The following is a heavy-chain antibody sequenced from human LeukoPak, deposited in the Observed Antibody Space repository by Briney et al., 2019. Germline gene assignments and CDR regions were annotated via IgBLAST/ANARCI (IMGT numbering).Heavy chain of an antibody. CDR3: ARDNGIQPALDY. D-gene: IGHD5-18*01. CDR2: INPNSGGT. J-gene: IGHJ4*02. Sequence: ASVKVSCKASGYTFTSYYMHWVRQAPGQGLEWMGIINPNSGGTNYAQKFQGRVTMTRDTSISTAYMELSRLRSDDTAVYYCARDNGIQPALDYWGQGTLVTVSS. CDR1: GYTFTSYY. V-gene: IGHV1-2*02.